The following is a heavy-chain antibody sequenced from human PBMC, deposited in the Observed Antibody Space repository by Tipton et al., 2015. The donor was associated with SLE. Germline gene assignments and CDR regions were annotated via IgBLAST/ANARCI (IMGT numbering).Heavy chain of an antibody. D-gene: IGHD4-17*01. V-gene: IGHV4-38-2*02. CDR1: GYSISSGYY. Sequence: TLSLTCSVSGYSISSGYYWGWIRQPPGKGLEWIGITNQGGGTYYNSSLKSRVTISLDASKNQFSLKLSSVTAADTAVYYCARDLHGEGPDAFDIWGQGTMVTVSS. J-gene: IGHJ3*02. CDR3: ARDLHGEGPDAFDI. CDR2: TNQGGGT.